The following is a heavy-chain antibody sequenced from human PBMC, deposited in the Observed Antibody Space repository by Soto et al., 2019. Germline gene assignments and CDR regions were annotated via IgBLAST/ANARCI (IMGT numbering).Heavy chain of an antibody. CDR1: GGTFNNYP. CDR2: SIPIFGTA. Sequence: GASVKASCKASGGTFNNYPITWVRQAPGEGLEWMGGSIPIFGTANYAQKFQGRVTISVDESTSTAYMELSSLRSEDTAVYYCARGRGYSGDDHYYYFDMDVWGQGTTVIVSS. D-gene: IGHD5-12*01. J-gene: IGHJ6*02. V-gene: IGHV1-69*13. CDR3: ARGRGYSGDDHYYYFDMDV.